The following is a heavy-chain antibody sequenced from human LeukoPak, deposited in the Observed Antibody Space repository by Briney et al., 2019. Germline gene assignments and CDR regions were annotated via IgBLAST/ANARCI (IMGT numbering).Heavy chain of an antibody. CDR1: GFTLSSYW. D-gene: IGHD6-19*01. Sequence: GGSLRLSCAASGFTLSSYWMSWVRQAPGKGLEWVANIKQDGSEKYYVDSVKGRFTISRDNAKNSLYLQMNSLRAEDTAVYYCASRYSSGWYRGYYFDYWGQGTLVTVSS. CDR2: IKQDGSEK. V-gene: IGHV3-7*05. J-gene: IGHJ4*02. CDR3: ASRYSSGWYRGYYFDY.